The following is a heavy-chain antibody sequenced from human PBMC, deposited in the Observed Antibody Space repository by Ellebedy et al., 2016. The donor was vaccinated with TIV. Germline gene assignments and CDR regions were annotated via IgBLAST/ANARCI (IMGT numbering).Heavy chain of an antibody. J-gene: IGHJ4*02. Sequence: GESLKISCKGSGFTFSVNGMHWVRQAPGKGLVWVARISSDGTITNHAKSVKGRFTVSRDNAKNALYLQMNSLRVDDTAVYYCARGGSDMGDYWGQGTLVTVSS. V-gene: IGHV3-74*01. CDR2: ISSDGTIT. D-gene: IGHD3-16*01. CDR1: GFTFSVNG. CDR3: ARGGSDMGDY.